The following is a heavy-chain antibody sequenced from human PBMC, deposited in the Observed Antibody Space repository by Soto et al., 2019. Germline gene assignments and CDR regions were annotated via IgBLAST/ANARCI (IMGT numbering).Heavy chain of an antibody. Sequence: QVQLVESGGGVVQPGRSLRLSCAASGFTFSSYGMHWVRQAPGKGLEWVAVISYDGSNKYYADSVKGRFTISRDNSKNTLYLQMNSLRAEDTAVYYCASPMVGYWGQGTLVTVSS. CDR3: ASPMVGY. CDR2: ISYDGSNK. V-gene: IGHV3-30*03. CDR1: GFTFSSYG. D-gene: IGHD3-10*01. J-gene: IGHJ4*02.